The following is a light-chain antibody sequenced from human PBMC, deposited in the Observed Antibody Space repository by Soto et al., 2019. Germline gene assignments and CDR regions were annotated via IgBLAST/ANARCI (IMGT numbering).Light chain of an antibody. CDR3: SSYAGSYTLV. J-gene: IGLJ2*01. Sequence: QSALTQPRSVSGSPGQSVTISCTGTSNDVGGYNFVSWYQQHPGKVPKLFIYDVSRRPSGVPDPFSGSKSGNTASLTISGLQSEDEAGYYCSSYAGSYTLVFGGGTKVTVL. CDR2: DVS. CDR1: SNDVGGYNF. V-gene: IGLV2-11*01.